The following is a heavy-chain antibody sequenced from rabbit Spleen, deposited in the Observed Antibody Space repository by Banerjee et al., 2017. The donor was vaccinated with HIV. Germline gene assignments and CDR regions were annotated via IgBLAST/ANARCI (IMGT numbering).Heavy chain of an antibody. CDR3: GRSSGAGYAGYGPWYFNL. CDR2: IEPIFGNT. CDR1: GFTLSSYY. D-gene: IGHD7-1*01. V-gene: IGHV1S7*01. J-gene: IGHJ4*01. Sequence: QLEESGGGLVKPEGSLTLTCKASGFTLSSYYMNWVRQAPGKGLEWIGYIEPIFGNTYYANWVNGRFTISSHNAQNTLYLQLSSLTAADTATYFCGRSSGAGYAGYGPWYFNLWGPGTLVTVS.